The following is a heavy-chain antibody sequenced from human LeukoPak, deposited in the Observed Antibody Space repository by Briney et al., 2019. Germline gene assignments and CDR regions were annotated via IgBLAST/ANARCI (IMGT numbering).Heavy chain of an antibody. Sequence: GGSLRLSCAASGFTFRSYWMSWVRQAPGKGLEWVANIKHDGREKYYVDSVKGRFTISRDNAKNSLYLQMNSLRVEDTAVYYCASGSSSWYEYYFDYWGQGTLVTASS. D-gene: IGHD6-13*01. CDR3: ASGSSSWYEYYFDY. J-gene: IGHJ4*02. CDR1: GFTFRSYW. CDR2: IKHDGREK. V-gene: IGHV3-7*01.